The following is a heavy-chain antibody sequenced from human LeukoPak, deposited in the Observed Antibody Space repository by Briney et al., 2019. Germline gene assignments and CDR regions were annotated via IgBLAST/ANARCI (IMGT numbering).Heavy chain of an antibody. CDR3: ARRKSSGNYGDYFDY. J-gene: IGHJ4*02. Sequence: SETLSLTCTVSGGSISSSSYSWGWIRQPPGKGLEWIGGIYYSGSTYYNPSLKSRVTISVDTSKNQFSLKLSSVTAADTALYYCARRKSSGNYGDYFDYWGQGTLVTVSS. CDR1: GGSISSSSYS. CDR2: IYYSGST. D-gene: IGHD1-26*01. V-gene: IGHV4-39*01.